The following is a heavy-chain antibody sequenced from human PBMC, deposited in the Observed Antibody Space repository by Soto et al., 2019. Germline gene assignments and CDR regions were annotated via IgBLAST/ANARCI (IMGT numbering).Heavy chain of an antibody. CDR3: ARDPKTSGGQHWAFNYFDS. Sequence: GGSLRLSCAASGFSFSISPMHWVRQAPGKGPEWVALISYDGTNKFYAESVKGRFTISRDNSKSTLYLQVDSLRPEDAAVYYCARDPKTSGGQHWAFNYFDSWGQGTLVTVSS. CDR1: GFSFSISP. V-gene: IGHV3-30-3*01. CDR2: ISYDGTNK. J-gene: IGHJ4*02. D-gene: IGHD7-27*01.